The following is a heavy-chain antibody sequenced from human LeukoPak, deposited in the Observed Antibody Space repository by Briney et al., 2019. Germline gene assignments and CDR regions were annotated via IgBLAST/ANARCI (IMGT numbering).Heavy chain of an antibody. J-gene: IGHJ4*02. D-gene: IGHD2-2*01. CDR1: GGTFSSYA. CDR3: ARASGIVVVPAAFDY. Sequence: AASVKVSCKASGGTFSSYAISWVRQAPGQGLEWMGGIIPIFGTANYAQKFRGRVTITADESTSTAYMELSSLRSEDTAVYYCARASGIVVVPAAFDYWGQGTLVTVSS. CDR2: IIPIFGTA. V-gene: IGHV1-69*13.